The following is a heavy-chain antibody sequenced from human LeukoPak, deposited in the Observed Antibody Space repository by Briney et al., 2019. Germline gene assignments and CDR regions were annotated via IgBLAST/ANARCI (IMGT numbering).Heavy chain of an antibody. CDR3: ARKNYCSGGSCYSRGWFDP. D-gene: IGHD2-15*01. V-gene: IGHV1-18*01. J-gene: IGHJ5*02. CDR1: GYTFNNYG. Sequence: GASVKVSCRASGYTFNNYGISWVRQAPGQGLEWMGWISVYNGNANYAQKLQGRVTMTTDTSTSTAYMELSSLRSEDTAMYYCARKNYCSGGSCYSRGWFDPWGQGTLVTVSS. CDR2: ISVYNGNA.